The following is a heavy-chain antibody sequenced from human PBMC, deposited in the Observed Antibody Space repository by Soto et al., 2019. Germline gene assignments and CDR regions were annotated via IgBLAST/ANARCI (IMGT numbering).Heavy chain of an antibody. D-gene: IGHD1-26*01. CDR1: GFTFSTYA. Sequence: GGSLRLSCAASGFTFSTYAMHWVRQPPGKGLEWVALIWYDGSNKYYADSVKGRFTISRDNSKNTLYLQMNSLRAEDTAVYYCAKDIVGATGWYYYYYGMDVWGQGTTVTVSS. CDR2: IWYDGSNK. V-gene: IGHV3-30*02. J-gene: IGHJ6*02. CDR3: AKDIVGATGWYYYYYGMDV.